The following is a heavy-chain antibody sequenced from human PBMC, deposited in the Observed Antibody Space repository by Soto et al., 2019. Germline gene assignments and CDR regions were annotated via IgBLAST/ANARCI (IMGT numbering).Heavy chain of an antibody. Sequence: SETLSLTCTVSGGSISSSSYYWGWIRQPPGKGLEWIGSIYYSGSTYYNPSLKSRVTISVDTSKNQFSLKLSSVTAADTAVYYCARHVREGSSWDYYYYMDVWGKGTTVTVSS. D-gene: IGHD6-13*01. CDR1: GGSISSSSYY. CDR3: ARHVREGSSWDYYYYMDV. V-gene: IGHV4-39*01. CDR2: IYYSGST. J-gene: IGHJ6*03.